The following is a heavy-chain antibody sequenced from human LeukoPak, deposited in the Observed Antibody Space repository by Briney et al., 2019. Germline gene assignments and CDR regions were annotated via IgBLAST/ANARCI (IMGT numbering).Heavy chain of an antibody. CDR1: GFTFSSYG. V-gene: IGHV3-30*02. CDR2: IRYDGSNK. D-gene: IGHD6-13*01. CDR3: AKGWYSSSWYLDY. Sequence: GGSLRLSCAASGFTFSSYGMHWVRQAPGKGLEWVAFIRYDGSNKYYADSVKGRFTISRDNSKNTLYLQMNSLRAEDTAVYYCAKGWYSSSWYLDYWGQGTLVTVSS. J-gene: IGHJ4*02.